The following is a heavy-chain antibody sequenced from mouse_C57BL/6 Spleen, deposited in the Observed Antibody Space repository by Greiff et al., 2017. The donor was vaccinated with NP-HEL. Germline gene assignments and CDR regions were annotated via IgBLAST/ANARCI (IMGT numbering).Heavy chain of an antibody. CDR2: IHPNSGST. J-gene: IGHJ3*01. V-gene: IGHV1-64*01. Sequence: QVQLKQPGAELVKPGASVKLSCKASGYTFTSYWMHWVKQRPGQGLEWIGMIHPNSGSTNYNEKFKSKATLTVDKSSSTAYMQLSSLTSEDSAVYYCASLYDTFAYWGQGTLVTVSA. CDR3: ASLYDTFAY. CDR1: GYTFTSYW. D-gene: IGHD2-3*01.